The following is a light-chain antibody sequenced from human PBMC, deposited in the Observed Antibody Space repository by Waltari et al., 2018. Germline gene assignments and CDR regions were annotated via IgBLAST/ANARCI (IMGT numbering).Light chain of an antibody. J-gene: IGKJ1*01. CDR1: QSVTKN. Sequence: MVLTQSPATLSVSPGARATLSCRASQSVTKNLAWFQQKPGQAPRLLIYYASTRVTGIPARFSGSGSGTEFTLTISSLQSEDFAVYYCQQYNNWLGTFGQGTKVEIK. CDR2: YAS. V-gene: IGKV3-15*01. CDR3: QQYNNWLGT.